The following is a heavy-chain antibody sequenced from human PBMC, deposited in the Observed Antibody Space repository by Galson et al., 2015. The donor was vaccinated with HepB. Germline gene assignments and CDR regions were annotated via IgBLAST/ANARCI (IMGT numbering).Heavy chain of an antibody. CDR1: GFIFSNYA. J-gene: IGHJ6*02. CDR3: VNGFSSPLYYNYGVDV. Sequence: SLRLSCAASGFIFSNYAMSWVRQAPGKGLECVSSITASGGSTFYADSVNGRFTISRDNSKNMLFLQMNSLRVEDTALYFCVNGFSSPLYYNYGVDVWGRGTTVTVSS. CDR2: ITASGGST. D-gene: IGHD5-18*01. V-gene: IGHV3-23*01.